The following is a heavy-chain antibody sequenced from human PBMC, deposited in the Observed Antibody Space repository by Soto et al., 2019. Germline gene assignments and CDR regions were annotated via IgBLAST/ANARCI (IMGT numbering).Heavy chain of an antibody. CDR2: IYYSGST. CDR1: GGSISSSSYY. D-gene: IGHD3-10*01. J-gene: IGHJ6*02. CDR3: AREVDYGLDV. Sequence: SETLSLTCTVSGGSISSSSYYWGWIRQPPGKGLEWIGSIYYSGSTYYNPSLKSRVSISVDTSKNQFSLKLSSGTAADTAVYYCAREVDYGLDVWGQGTTVTVSS. V-gene: IGHV4-39*07.